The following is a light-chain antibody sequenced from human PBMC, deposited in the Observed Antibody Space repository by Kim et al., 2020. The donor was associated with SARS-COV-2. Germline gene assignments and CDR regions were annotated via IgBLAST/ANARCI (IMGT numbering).Light chain of an antibody. CDR3: LQHNSYPYT. J-gene: IGKJ2*01. Sequence: DIQMTQSPSSLSASVGDRVTITCRASQGIRNDLAWYQQKPGKGPKRLIYAASSLQSGVPSRFSGSGSGTEFTLTISSLQPEDFATYYCLQHNSYPYTFGQGTKLEI. CDR2: AAS. V-gene: IGKV1-17*01. CDR1: QGIRND.